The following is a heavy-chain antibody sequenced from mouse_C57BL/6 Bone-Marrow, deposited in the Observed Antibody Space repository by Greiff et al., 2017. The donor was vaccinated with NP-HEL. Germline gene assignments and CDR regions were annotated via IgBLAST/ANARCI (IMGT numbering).Heavy chain of an antibody. J-gene: IGHJ4*01. CDR3: ANYYGSSSSRYYYAMDY. Sequence: QVQLQQPGAELVKPGASVKLSCKASGYTFTSYWMHWVKQRPGQGLEWIGMIHPNSGSTNYNEKFKSKATLTVDKCSSTAYMQLSSLTSEDSAVYYCANYYGSSSSRYYYAMDYWGQGTSVTVSS. CDR1: GYTFTSYW. D-gene: IGHD1-1*01. V-gene: IGHV1-64*01. CDR2: IHPNSGST.